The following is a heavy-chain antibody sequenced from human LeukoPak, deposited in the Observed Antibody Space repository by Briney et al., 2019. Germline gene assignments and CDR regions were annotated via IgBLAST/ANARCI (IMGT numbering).Heavy chain of an antibody. CDR3: ARDYYDDAFDI. Sequence: GGSLRLSCAASGFTVSSNYMSWVRQDPGKGLEWVSVIYSGGSTYYADSVKGRFTISRDNSKNTLYLQMNSLRAEDTAVYYCARDYYDDAFDIWGQGTMVTVSS. CDR2: IYSGGST. D-gene: IGHD3-22*01. J-gene: IGHJ3*02. V-gene: IGHV3-66*02. CDR1: GFTVSSNY.